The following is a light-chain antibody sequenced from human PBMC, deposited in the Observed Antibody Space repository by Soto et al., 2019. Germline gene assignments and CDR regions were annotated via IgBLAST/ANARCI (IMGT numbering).Light chain of an antibody. V-gene: IGKV2-28*01. CDR3: MQALQTPRT. CDR2: FGS. Sequence: DLVMTQSPLSLTVTPGEPASISCRSSQSLLHRNGYNFLDWYLQKPGQAPQLLIYFGSYRASGVPDRFSGSGSGTDFTLKISRVEAEDVGVYYCMQALQTPRTFGQGTKLEI. J-gene: IGKJ2*01. CDR1: QSLLHRNGYNF.